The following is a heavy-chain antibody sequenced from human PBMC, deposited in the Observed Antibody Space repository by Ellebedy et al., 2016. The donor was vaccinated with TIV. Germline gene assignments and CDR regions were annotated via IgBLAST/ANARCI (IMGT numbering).Heavy chain of an antibody. CDR3: ARVAGRYWFDP. Sequence: AASVKVSCKASGYTFTGYYMHWVRQAPGQGLEWMGWISVYNGNTNYAQKLQGRVTMTTDTSTSTAYMELRSLRSDDTAVYYCARVAGRYWFDPWGQGTLVTL. V-gene: IGHV1-18*04. D-gene: IGHD3-9*01. CDR1: GYTFTGYY. CDR2: ISVYNGNT. J-gene: IGHJ5*02.